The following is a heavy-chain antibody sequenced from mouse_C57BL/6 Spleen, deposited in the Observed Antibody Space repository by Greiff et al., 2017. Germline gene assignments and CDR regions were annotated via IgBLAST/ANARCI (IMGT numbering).Heavy chain of an antibody. J-gene: IGHJ2*01. D-gene: IGHD2-10*01. Sequence: QVQLQQPGAELVKPGASVKLSCKASGYTFTSYWMQWVKQRPGQGLEWIGEIDPSDSYTNYNQKFKGKATLTVDTSSSTAYMQLSSLTSEDSAVYYCARGAYYGKQDYWGQGTTLTVSS. CDR3: ARGAYYGKQDY. V-gene: IGHV1-50*01. CDR2: IDPSDSYT. CDR1: GYTFTSYW.